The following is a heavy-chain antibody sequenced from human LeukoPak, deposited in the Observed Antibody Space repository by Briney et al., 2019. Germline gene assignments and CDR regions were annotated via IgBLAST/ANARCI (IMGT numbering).Heavy chain of an antibody. V-gene: IGHV1-69*02. D-gene: IGHD1-20*01. J-gene: IGHJ5*02. CDR3: ASREGITGTTPFDP. CDR2: IIPILGIA. Sequence: SVKVSCKASGGTFSSYTISWVRPAPGQGLEWMGRIIPILGIANYAQKFQGRVTITADKSTSTAYMELSSLRSEDTAVYYCASREGITGTTPFDPWGQGTLVTVSS. CDR1: GGTFSSYT.